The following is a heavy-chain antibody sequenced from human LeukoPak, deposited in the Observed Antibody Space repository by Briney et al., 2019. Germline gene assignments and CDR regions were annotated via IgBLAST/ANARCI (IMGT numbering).Heavy chain of an antibody. D-gene: IGHD3-3*02. CDR1: GSSFTSSW. CDR2: IYPGDSDT. V-gene: IGHV5-51*01. CDR3: ARHLAGPTDFDY. Sequence: GESLKISCKGSGSSFTSSWIGWVRQLSGKGLELMGIIYPGDSDTRYSPSFQGQVTISVDKSISTAYLQWSSLKASDTAMYYCARHLAGPTDFDYWGQGTLVTVSS. J-gene: IGHJ4*02.